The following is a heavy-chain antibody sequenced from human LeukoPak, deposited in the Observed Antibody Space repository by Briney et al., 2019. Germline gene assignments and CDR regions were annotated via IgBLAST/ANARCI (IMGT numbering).Heavy chain of an antibody. CDR1: GGSFSGYY. J-gene: IGHJ4*02. CDR2: INHSGST. D-gene: IGHD5-18*01. CDR3: ARGGYSYGYYY. V-gene: IGHV4-34*01. Sequence: SETLSLTCAVYGGSFSGYYRSWIRQPPGKGLEWIGEINHSGSTNYNPSLKSRVTISVDTSKNQFSLKLSSVTAADTAAYYCARGGYSYGYYYWGQGTLVTVSS.